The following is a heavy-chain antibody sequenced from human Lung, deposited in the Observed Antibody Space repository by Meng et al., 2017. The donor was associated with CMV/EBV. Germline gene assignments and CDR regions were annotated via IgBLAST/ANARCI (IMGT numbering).Heavy chain of an antibody. Sequence: LSLTCAASGFTVSSNYMSWVRQAPGKGLEWVSVIYSGGSTYYADSVKGRFTISRDNSKNTLYLQMNSLRAEDTAVYYCARAMTLALAGVPSEFDPWGQGXLVTVSS. CDR2: IYSGGST. CDR3: ARAMTLALAGVPSEFDP. V-gene: IGHV3-66*02. CDR1: GFTVSSNY. J-gene: IGHJ5*02. D-gene: IGHD6-13*01.